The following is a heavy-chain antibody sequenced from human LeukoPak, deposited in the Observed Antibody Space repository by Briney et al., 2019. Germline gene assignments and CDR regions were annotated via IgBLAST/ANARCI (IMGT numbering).Heavy chain of an antibody. V-gene: IGHV3-7*01. CDR3: ARRRDGYNVRYCDY. J-gene: IGHJ4*02. CDR1: GFTFSYYW. CDR2: IKQDGSVK. Sequence: GGSLRLSCAASGFTFSYYWMTWVRQAPGKGLEWVANIKQDGSVKYYVDSVKGRFTISRDNAKNSLYLQMNSLRAEDTAVYYCARRRDGYNVRYCDYWGQGTLVTVSS. D-gene: IGHD5-24*01.